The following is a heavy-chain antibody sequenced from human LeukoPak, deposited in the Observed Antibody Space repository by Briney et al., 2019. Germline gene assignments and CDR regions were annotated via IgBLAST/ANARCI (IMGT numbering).Heavy chain of an antibody. CDR3: ATSSSSFPGWFDP. Sequence: GGSLRLSCAASGFTFSSYGMHWVRQAPGKGLEWVAVIWYDGSNKYYADSVKGRFTISRDNSKNTLYLQMNSLRAEDTAVYYCATSSSSFPGWFDPWGQGTLVTVSS. J-gene: IGHJ5*02. D-gene: IGHD6-6*01. CDR1: GFTFSSYG. CDR2: IWYDGSNK. V-gene: IGHV3-33*01.